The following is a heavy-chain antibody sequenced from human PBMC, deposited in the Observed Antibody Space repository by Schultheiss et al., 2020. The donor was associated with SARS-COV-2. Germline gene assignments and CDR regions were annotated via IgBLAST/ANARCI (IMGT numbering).Heavy chain of an antibody. CDR1: GASINNDNW. V-gene: IGHV4-4*02. D-gene: IGHD6-19*01. J-gene: IGHJ3*02. CDR3: AKSGWSALAGHDPFDI. Sequence: SQTLSLTCAVSGASINNDNWWFSWVRQPPGKGLEWIGEIHPAGSLHYNPSLNSRVTISMDKSKNQFYLSLTSVTAADTAVYYCAKSGWSALAGHDPFDIWGQGTMVTVSS. CDR2: IHPAGSL.